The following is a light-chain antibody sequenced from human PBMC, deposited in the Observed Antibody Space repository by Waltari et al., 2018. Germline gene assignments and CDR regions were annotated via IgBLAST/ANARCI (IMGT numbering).Light chain of an antibody. CDR2: AAS. CDR1: QSISTY. Sequence: DIQMTQSPSSLSASLGERVTITCRASQSISTYLNWYQQKPGKAPNLMIYAASTLQSGVPSRFSGSGSETDFTLTISSLQPEDFATYYCQQSYNAPRTFGLGTKVDIK. J-gene: IGKJ3*01. CDR3: QQSYNAPRT. V-gene: IGKV1-39*01.